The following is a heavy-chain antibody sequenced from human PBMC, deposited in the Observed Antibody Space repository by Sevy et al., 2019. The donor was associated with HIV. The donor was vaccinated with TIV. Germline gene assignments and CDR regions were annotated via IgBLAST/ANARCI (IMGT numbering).Heavy chain of an antibody. CDR2: ISAYNGNT. J-gene: IGHJ4*02. CDR3: ARDGKGYCSGTSCYAFDY. V-gene: IGHV1-18*01. D-gene: IGHD2-2*01. Sequence: ASVKVSCKASGYTFTNYGISWVRQAPGQGLEWTGWISAYNGNTNYAQKFQDRDIMTTDTSASTAYMELWSLRSDDTAVFYCARDGKGYCSGTSCYAFDYWGQGTRVTVSS. CDR1: GYTFTNYG.